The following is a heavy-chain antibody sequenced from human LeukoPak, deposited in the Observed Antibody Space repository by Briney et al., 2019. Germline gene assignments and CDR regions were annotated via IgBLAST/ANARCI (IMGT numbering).Heavy chain of an antibody. Sequence: GESLKISCKGSGYTFSSYWIGWVRQMPGKGLEWMGIIYPGDSVTRYSPSLQGQVTISVDTSIGTAYLQWSSLKASDTAIYYCARQNDFRLDYWGQGTLVTVSS. CDR1: GYTFSSYW. CDR2: IYPGDSVT. J-gene: IGHJ4*02. V-gene: IGHV5-51*01. CDR3: ARQNDFRLDY. D-gene: IGHD3-3*01.